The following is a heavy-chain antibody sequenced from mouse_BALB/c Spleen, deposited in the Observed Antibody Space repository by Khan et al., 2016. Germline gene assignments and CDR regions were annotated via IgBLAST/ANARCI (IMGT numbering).Heavy chain of an antibody. CDR2: IWGDGST. D-gene: IGHD2-2*01. CDR3: ARDGWGYYAMDY. CDR1: GFSIIAYG. Sequence: QVRLPQSGPGLVAPSQSLSITCTVSGFSIIAYGVNWVRQPPGKGLEWLGMIWGDGSTDYNSALKSSLNITKDNSKSQVFLKRNSLQADDSAVFYCARDGWGYYAMDYWGQGTSVTVSS. V-gene: IGHV2-6-7*01. J-gene: IGHJ4*01.